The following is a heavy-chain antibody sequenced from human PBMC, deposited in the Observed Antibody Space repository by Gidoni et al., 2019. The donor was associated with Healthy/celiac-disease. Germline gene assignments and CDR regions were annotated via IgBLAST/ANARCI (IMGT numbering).Heavy chain of an antibody. CDR2: IRSKAYGGTT. V-gene: IGHV3-49*03. CDR3: TRARGSGYFPPRYFDY. Sequence: EVQLVESGGGLVQQGRSLRLSGTASGSPFGDDALSWFRQAPGKGLEWVGFIRSKAYGGTTEYAASVKGRFTISRDDSKSIAYLQMNSLKTEDTAVYYCTRARGSGYFPPRYFDYWGQGTLVTVSS. D-gene: IGHD3-22*01. CDR1: GSPFGDDA. J-gene: IGHJ4*02.